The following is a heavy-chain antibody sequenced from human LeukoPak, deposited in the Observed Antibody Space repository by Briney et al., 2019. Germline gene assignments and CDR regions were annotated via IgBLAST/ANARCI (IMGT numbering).Heavy chain of an antibody. CDR3: ARSGFGELFAFDI. D-gene: IGHD3-10*01. CDR2: IRYDGSNK. J-gene: IGHJ3*02. CDR1: GFTFSSYG. Sequence: GGSLRLSCAASGFTFSSYGMHWVRQAPGKGLEWVAFIRYDGSNKYYADSVKGRFTISRDNSKNTLYLQMNSLRAEDTAVYYCARSGFGELFAFDIWGQGTMVTVSS. V-gene: IGHV3-30*02.